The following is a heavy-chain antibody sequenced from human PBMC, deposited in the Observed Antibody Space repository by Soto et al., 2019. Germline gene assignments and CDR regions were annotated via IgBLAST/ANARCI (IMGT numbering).Heavy chain of an antibody. D-gene: IGHD6-19*01. J-gene: IGHJ5*02. Sequence: SETLSLTCTVSGGSISSYYWSWIRQPPGKGLEWIGYIYYSGSTNYNPSLKSRVTISVDTSKNQFSLKLSSVTAADTAVYYCARRYLSGSGWPKQTAENNGSDPWGQGTPVTVSP. V-gene: IGHV4-59*08. CDR1: GGSISSYY. CDR2: IYYSGST. CDR3: ARRYLSGSGWPKQTAENNGSDP.